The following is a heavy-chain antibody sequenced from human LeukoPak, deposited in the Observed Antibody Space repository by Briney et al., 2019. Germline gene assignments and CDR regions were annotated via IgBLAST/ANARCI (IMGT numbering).Heavy chain of an antibody. CDR3: ARSFGWHFDL. CDR2: IRTDGTTT. CDR1: GFTFSGSE. J-gene: IGHJ2*01. D-gene: IGHD3-16*01. Sequence: GGSLRLSCTASGFTFSGSEMSWVRQTPGKGLEWLSNIRTDGTTTYYADSVKGRFTISRDNAENSLYLQMGRLRPDDTALYYCARSFGWHFDLWGRGTLVTVSS. V-gene: IGHV3-48*03.